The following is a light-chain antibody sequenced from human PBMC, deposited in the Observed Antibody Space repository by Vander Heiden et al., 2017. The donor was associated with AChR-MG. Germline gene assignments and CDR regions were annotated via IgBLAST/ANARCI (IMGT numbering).Light chain of an antibody. CDR3: SSYTRSTSVV. V-gene: IGLV2-14*03. CDR1: SSDVGYYNY. CDR2: DVS. J-gene: IGLJ2*01. Sequence: QSALTQPASVSGSPGQSIPIPCPGTSSDVGYYNYVSGYQQQPGKAPKLMIFDVSTRPAGVSYRFSGSKSGNTASLTSSGLQAEDEADYYCSSYTRSTSVVFGGGTKLTVL.